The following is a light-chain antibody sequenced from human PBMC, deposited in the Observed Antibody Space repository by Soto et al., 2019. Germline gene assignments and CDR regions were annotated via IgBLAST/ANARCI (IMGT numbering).Light chain of an antibody. CDR3: SSYRSDTTYV. CDR1: SSDVGGYNY. Sequence: QSFLTQPASVSGCPGQSITRSCTGTSSDVGGYNYVSWYQHHPGKAPKLMIHEVSDRPSGISNRFSGSKSGNTASLTISGLQAEDEADYYCSSYRSDTTYVFGTGTKVTVL. V-gene: IGLV2-14*01. CDR2: EVS. J-gene: IGLJ1*01.